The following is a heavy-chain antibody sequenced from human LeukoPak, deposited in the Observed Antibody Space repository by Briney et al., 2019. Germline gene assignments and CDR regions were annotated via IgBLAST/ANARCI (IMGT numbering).Heavy chain of an antibody. CDR3: AKVRSHSHRTGYSSGWAAFDY. D-gene: IGHD6-19*01. Sequence: GGSLRLSCAASGFTFSSYSMNWVRQAPGKGLEWVSSISSSSSYIYYADSVKGRFTISRDNSKNTLYLQMNSLRAEDTAVYYCAKVRSHSHRTGYSSGWAAFDYWGQGTLVTVSS. V-gene: IGHV3-21*04. CDR1: GFTFSSYS. CDR2: ISSSSSYI. J-gene: IGHJ4*02.